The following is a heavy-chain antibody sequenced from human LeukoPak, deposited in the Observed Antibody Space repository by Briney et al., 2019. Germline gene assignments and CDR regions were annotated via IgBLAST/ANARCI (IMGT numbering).Heavy chain of an antibody. CDR1: GGSISSSSGNC. CDR2: IYHSGST. V-gene: IGHV4-4*02. D-gene: IGHD4-23*01. CDR3: ARNGGNSDFDY. J-gene: IGHJ4*02. Sequence: PSETLSLTCAVSGGSISSSSGNCWTWVRQPPGKGLEWIGEIYHSGSTNYNPSLKSRVTMLLDKSRNQFSLKLSSVTAADTAVYYCARNGGNSDFDYWGQGTLVTVSS.